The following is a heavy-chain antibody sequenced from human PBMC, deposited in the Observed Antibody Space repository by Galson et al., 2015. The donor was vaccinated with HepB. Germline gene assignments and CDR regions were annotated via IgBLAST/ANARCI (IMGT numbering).Heavy chain of an antibody. V-gene: IGHV3-23*01. CDR1: GFMFGDYA. J-gene: IGHJ6*02. D-gene: IGHD3-10*01. CDR3: ARAASPGRYYSLDF. Sequence: SLRLSCAASGFMFGDYAMNWVRQAPGKGLERVSEFSGVDMSIYYLDSVKGRFTISRDNSKRMVYLQLNSLRAEDTAVYFCARAASPGRYYSLDFWGQGTTVIVSS. CDR2: FSGVDMSI.